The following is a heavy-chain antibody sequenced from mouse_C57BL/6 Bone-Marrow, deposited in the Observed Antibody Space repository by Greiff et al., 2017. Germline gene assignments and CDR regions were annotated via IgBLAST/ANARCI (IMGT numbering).Heavy chain of an antibody. Sequence: DVKLVESGEGLVKPGASLKLSCAASGFTFSSYAMSWVRQTPEQRLEWVGYICRGGDYTHYADTVKGRFTISRDNARNTLYLQMSRLKSEDTAVYSGASERDYYGNSYVDYWGQGTSVTVSS. CDR1: GFTFSSYA. V-gene: IGHV5-9-1*02. J-gene: IGHJ4*01. CDR3: ASERDYYGNSYVDY. D-gene: IGHD1-1*01. CDR2: ICRGGDYT.